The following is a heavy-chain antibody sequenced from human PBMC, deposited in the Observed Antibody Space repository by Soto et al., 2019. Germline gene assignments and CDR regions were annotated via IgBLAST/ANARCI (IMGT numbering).Heavy chain of an antibody. CDR1: GGSISSSSYY. CDR3: ARQSVLLWFGESRYYFDY. D-gene: IGHD3-10*01. V-gene: IGHV4-61*05. Sequence: PSETLSLTCTVSGGSISSSSYYWSWIRQPPGKGLEWIGYIYYSGSTNYNPSLKSRVTISVDTSKNQFSLKLSSVTAADTAVYYCARQSVLLWFGESRYYFDYWGQGTLVTVSS. CDR2: IYYSGST. J-gene: IGHJ4*02.